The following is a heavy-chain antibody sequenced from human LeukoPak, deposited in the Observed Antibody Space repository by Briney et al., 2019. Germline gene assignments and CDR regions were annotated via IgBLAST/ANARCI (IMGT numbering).Heavy chain of an antibody. CDR2: ISYDGSNK. V-gene: IGHV3-30*18. CDR1: GFTFSSYG. D-gene: IGHD3-10*01. CDR3: AKGGVLLWFGESDAFDI. J-gene: IGHJ3*02. Sequence: GGSLRLSCAASGFTFSSYGMHWVRQAPGKGLEWVAVISYDGSNKYYADSVKGRFTISRDNSKNTLYLQMNSLRAEDTAVYYCAKGGVLLWFGESDAFDIWGQGTMVTVSS.